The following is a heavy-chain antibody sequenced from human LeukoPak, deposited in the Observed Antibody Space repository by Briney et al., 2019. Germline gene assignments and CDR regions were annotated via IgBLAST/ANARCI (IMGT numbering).Heavy chain of an antibody. J-gene: IGHJ6*03. D-gene: IGHD2-2*01. Sequence: SETLSLTCTVSGGSVSSGSYYWGWIRQPPGKGLEWIGNIYYSGSTYYNPSLKSRVTISVETSKNQFSLKLSSVSAADTAVYYCARVGSTISYYYYMDVWGKGTTVTVSS. V-gene: IGHV4-39*07. CDR1: GGSVSSGSYY. CDR2: IYYSGST. CDR3: ARVGSTISYYYYMDV.